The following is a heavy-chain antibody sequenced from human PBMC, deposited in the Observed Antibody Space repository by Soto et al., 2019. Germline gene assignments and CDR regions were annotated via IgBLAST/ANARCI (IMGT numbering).Heavy chain of an antibody. CDR3: AKHLSL. J-gene: IGHJ4*02. V-gene: IGHV3-30*18. CDR2: ISYDGSNK. CDR1: GFTFSSYG. Sequence: QVQLVESGGGVVQPGRSLRLSCAASGFTFSSYGMHWDRQAPGKGLEWVAVISYDGSNKYYADSVKGRFTISRDNSKNTLYLQMNSLRAEDTAVYYCAKHLSLWGQGTLVTVSS.